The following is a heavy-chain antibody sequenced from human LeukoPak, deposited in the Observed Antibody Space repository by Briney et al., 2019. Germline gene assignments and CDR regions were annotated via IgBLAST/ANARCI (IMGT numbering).Heavy chain of an antibody. CDR2: ISGNGGGT. CDR1: GFTFSSYA. J-gene: IGHJ4*02. CDR3: AKHYGSGTYYNYLDY. D-gene: IGHD3-10*01. Sequence: PGGCLRLSCAASGFTFSSYAMSWVRRAPGKGLEWVSAISGNGGGTFYADSVKGQFTISRDNSQNTLYLQMNSLRAEDTAIYYCAKHYGSGTYYNYLDYWGQGTLVTVSS. V-gene: IGHV3-23*01.